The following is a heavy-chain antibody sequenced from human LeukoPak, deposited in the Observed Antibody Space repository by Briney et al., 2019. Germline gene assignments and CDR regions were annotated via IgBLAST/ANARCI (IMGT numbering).Heavy chain of an antibody. J-gene: IGHJ4*02. CDR3: AREGGPTGGAQDY. V-gene: IGHV1-18*01. CDR1: GYIFTNFA. Sequence: ASVKVSCKASGYIFTNFAISWVRQAPGQGLEWMGWISAYNGNTKYTQKLQGRVTMTTDTSTSTAYMELRSLRSDDTAVYYCAREGGPTGGAQDYWGQGTLVTVSS. CDR2: ISAYNGNT. D-gene: IGHD1-1*01.